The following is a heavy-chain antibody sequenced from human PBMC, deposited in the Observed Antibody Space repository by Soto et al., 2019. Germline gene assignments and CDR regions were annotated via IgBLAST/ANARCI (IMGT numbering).Heavy chain of an antibody. CDR3: ARRITMVRGVSRYFDL. D-gene: IGHD3-10*01. CDR1: GYSFTSYW. Sequence: LKISCKGSGYSFTSYWIGWVRQMPGKGLEWMGIIYPGDSDTRYSPSFQGQVTISADKSISTAYLQWSSLKASDTAMYYCARRITMVRGVSRYFDLWGRGTLVTVSS. CDR2: IYPGDSDT. J-gene: IGHJ2*01. V-gene: IGHV5-51*01.